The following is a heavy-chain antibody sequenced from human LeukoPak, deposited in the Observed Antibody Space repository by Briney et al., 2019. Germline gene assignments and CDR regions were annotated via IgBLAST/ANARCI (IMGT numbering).Heavy chain of an antibody. CDR2: IKQDGSEK. CDR1: GFTFSSYW. V-gene: IGHV3-7*03. CDR3: TTTEHKGGDWGGD. D-gene: IGHD2-21*02. Sequence: GGSLRLSCAASGFTFSSYWMSWVRQAPGKGLEWVANIKQDGSEKYYVDSVKGRFTISRDNAKNSLYLQMNSLKTEDTAVYYCTTTEHKGGDWGGDWGRGTLVAVSS. J-gene: IGHJ4*02.